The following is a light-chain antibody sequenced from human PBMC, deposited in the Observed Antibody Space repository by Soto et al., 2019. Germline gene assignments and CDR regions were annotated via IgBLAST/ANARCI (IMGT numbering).Light chain of an antibody. CDR2: AAS. V-gene: IGKV1-16*02. J-gene: IGKJ5*01. Sequence: EIQMTQSPSALSASVGDRVTISCRASQDISNYVTWFQQKPGKAPKSLISAASSLQSGVPSKFSGSGSGTDFTLTISSLQPEDFATYYCQQYNSYPITFGQGTRLEIK. CDR1: QDISNY. CDR3: QQYNSYPIT.